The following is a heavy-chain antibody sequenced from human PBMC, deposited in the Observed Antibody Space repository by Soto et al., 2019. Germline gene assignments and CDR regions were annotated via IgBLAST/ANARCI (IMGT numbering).Heavy chain of an antibody. Sequence: PSETLSLTCTVSGASVSTGVYYWTWIRLHPGKGLEWIGYIDNSGSTYYNPSLTGRVDISVDTSKNEFSLNLQSLTAADTAFYYCAGAVSDFDVRRYRTSYFDQWGQGILVTVSS. D-gene: IGHD3-10*02. CDR2: IDNSGST. J-gene: IGHJ4*02. CDR1: GASVSTGVYY. CDR3: AGAVSDFDVRRYRTSYFDQ. V-gene: IGHV4-31*03.